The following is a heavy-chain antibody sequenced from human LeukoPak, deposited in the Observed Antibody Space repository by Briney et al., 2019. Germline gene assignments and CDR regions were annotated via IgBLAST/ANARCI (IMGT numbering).Heavy chain of an antibody. Sequence: ASVKVSCKASGYSFTSYHMHWVRQAPGQGLEWMGWINPNSGGTNYAQKFQGRVTMTRDTSISTAYMELSRLRSDDTAVYYCARDHCSGGSCYSGVNWFDPWGQGTLVTVSS. CDR1: GYSFTSYH. V-gene: IGHV1-2*02. CDR2: INPNSGGT. CDR3: ARDHCSGGSCYSGVNWFDP. J-gene: IGHJ5*02. D-gene: IGHD2-15*01.